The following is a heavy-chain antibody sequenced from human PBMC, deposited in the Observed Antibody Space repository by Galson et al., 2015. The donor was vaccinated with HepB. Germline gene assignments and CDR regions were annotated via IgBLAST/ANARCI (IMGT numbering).Heavy chain of an antibody. J-gene: IGHJ4*02. CDR2: ISGDGSSD. CDR1: GFAFSSYA. CDR3: ARGPHGSHYDSSGYLDY. D-gene: IGHD3-22*01. V-gene: IGHV3-30-3*01. Sequence: SLRLSCAASGFAFSSYAVHWVRQASDKGLEWVAVISGDGSSDFYAQSVKGRFTISRDNSRNTLYLQMNSLGVEDTAVYYCARGPHGSHYDSSGYLDYRGQGTLVTVSS.